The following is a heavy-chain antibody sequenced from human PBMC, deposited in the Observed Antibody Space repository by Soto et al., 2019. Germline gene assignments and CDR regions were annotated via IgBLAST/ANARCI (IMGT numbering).Heavy chain of an antibody. Sequence: GGSLRLSCAASGFTFSSYAMSWVRQAPGKGLEWVSAISGSGGSTYYADSVKGRFTISRDNSKNTLYLQMNSLRAEDTAVYYCAKVFDFWSGYPSIFDYWGQGTLVTVSS. CDR1: GFTFSSYA. V-gene: IGHV3-23*01. D-gene: IGHD3-3*01. CDR2: ISGSGGST. CDR3: AKVFDFWSGYPSIFDY. J-gene: IGHJ4*02.